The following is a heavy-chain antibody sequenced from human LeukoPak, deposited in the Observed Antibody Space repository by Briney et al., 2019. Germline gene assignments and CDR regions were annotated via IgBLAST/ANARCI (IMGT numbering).Heavy chain of an antibody. CDR1: GFSFSSYG. D-gene: IGHD2-2*01. CDR2: ISYDGSSK. V-gene: IGHV3-30*19. CDR3: ARDKDCGSTTCFNAFDI. J-gene: IGHJ3*02. Sequence: PGGSLRLSCAASGFSFSSYGMHWVRQAPGKGLEWVAVISYDGSSKYYADSVKGRFTISRDNSKNTLYMEMNSLRTEDMAVYYCARDKDCGSTTCFNAFDIWGQGTMVTVSS.